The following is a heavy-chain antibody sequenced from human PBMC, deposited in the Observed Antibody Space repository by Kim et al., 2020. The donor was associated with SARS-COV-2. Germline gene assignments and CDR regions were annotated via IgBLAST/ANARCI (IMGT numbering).Heavy chain of an antibody. D-gene: IGHD2-15*01. J-gene: IGHJ5*02. CDR2: ISSSGRST. Sequence: GGSLRLSCAASGFNFRNYAMSWVRQVPGKGLEWVLGISSSGRSTYYADSVKGRFTISRDNSNSTLYVQMDSLRVEDTAVYYCARALRDGSFGSCSFKWFDAGGQRTLVTVSS. V-gene: IGHV3-23*01. CDR1: GFNFRNYA. CDR3: ARALRDGSFGSCSFKWFDA.